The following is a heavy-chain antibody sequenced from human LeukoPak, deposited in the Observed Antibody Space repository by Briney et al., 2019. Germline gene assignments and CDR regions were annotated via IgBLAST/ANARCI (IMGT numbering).Heavy chain of an antibody. CDR2: IRYDGSSK. CDR3: AREGGTDYGKNFDY. CDR1: GFTFSHYG. Sequence: GGSLRLSCGASGFTFSHYGLHWVRQAPGKGLEWVAFIRYDGSSKYYADSVKGRFTISRDNSKNTLSLQMNSLRGEDTAVYYCAREGGTDYGKNFDYWGQGTLVTVSS. V-gene: IGHV3-30*02. D-gene: IGHD4/OR15-4a*01. J-gene: IGHJ4*02.